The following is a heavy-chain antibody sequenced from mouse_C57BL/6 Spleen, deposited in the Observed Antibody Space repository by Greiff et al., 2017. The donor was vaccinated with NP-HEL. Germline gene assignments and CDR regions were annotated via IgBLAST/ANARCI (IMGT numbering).Heavy chain of an antibody. CDR2: ISYDGSN. CDR3: ASFTTGYFDY. CDR1: GYSITSGYY. Sequence: EVQLVESGPGLVKPSQSLSLTCSVTGYSITSGYYWNWIRQFPGNKLEWMGYISYDGSNNYNPSLKNRISITRDTSKNQFFLKLNSVTTEDTATYYCASFTTGYFDYWGQGTTLTVSS. D-gene: IGHD1-1*01. V-gene: IGHV3-6*01. J-gene: IGHJ2*01.